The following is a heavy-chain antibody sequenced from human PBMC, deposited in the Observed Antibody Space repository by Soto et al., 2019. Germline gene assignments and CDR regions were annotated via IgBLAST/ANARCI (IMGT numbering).Heavy chain of an antibody. CDR2: IIPILGIA. V-gene: IGHV1-69*08. J-gene: IGHJ5*02. CDR3: ARDRASRSLEVAATTSWFDP. D-gene: IGHD2-15*01. CDR1: GGTFSSYT. Sequence: QVQLVQSGAEVKKPGSSVKVSCKASGGTFSSYTISWVRQAPGQGLEWMGRIIPILGIANYAQKFQGRVTISEYKSTSTAYMELSSLRSEDTAVYYCARDRASRSLEVAATTSWFDPWGQGTLVTVSS.